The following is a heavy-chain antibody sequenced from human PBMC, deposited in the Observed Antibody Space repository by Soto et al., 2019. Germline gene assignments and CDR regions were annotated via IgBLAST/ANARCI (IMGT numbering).Heavy chain of an antibody. V-gene: IGHV1-69*01. CDR2: IIPIFGTA. J-gene: IGHJ5*02. CDR1: GGTFSSYA. Sequence: QVQLVQSGAEVKKPGSSVKVSCKASGGTFSSYAISWVRQAPGQGLEWMGGIIPIFGTANYAQKFQGRVTITADESTSTAYMELSSLRSEDTAVYYCASSPGVNVPAAKVGPWFDPWGQGTLVTVPS. CDR3: ASSPGVNVPAAKVGPWFDP. D-gene: IGHD2-2*01.